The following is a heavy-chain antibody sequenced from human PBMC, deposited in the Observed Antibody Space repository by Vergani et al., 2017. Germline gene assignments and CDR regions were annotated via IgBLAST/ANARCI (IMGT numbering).Heavy chain of an antibody. CDR2: ISGSGGNT. V-gene: IGHV3-23*04. CDR3: AKNPFYGRSYYYMDV. Sequence: EVQLVESGGGLVQPGGSLRLSCAASGFTFSSYAMTWVRQAPGKGLEWVSTISGSGGNTYYADSVKGRFTISRDDSKNTLYLQMNSLRAEDTAVHHCAKNPFYGRSYYYMDVWGKGTTVTVSS. D-gene: IGHD2/OR15-2a*01. CDR1: GFTFSSYA. J-gene: IGHJ6*03.